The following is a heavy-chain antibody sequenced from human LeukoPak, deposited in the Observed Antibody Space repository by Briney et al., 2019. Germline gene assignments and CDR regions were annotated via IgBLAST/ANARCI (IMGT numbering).Heavy chain of an antibody. CDR2: IYSGGST. V-gene: IGHV3-53*01. D-gene: IGHD3-10*01. CDR1: GFTVSSNY. CDR3: ASGSGSYRTPYYYTDV. Sequence: PGGSLRLSCVASGFTVSSNYMSWVRQAPGKGPEWVSVIYSGGSTYYADSVKGRFTISRDNSKNTLYLQMNSLRAEDTAVYYCASGSGSYRTPYYYTDVWGTGTTVTVSS. J-gene: IGHJ6*03.